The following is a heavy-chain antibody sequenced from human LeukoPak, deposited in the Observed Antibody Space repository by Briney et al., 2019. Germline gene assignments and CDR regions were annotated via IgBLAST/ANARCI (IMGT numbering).Heavy chain of an antibody. CDR2: INSIGSST. CDR1: GFTFSSYA. CDR3: AKRPSYGSGSSDTNWCAP. V-gene: IGHV3-23*05. J-gene: IGHJ5*02. D-gene: IGHD3-10*01. Sequence: AGSLCLSCAASGFTFSSYAMSWVRQPPGKGLEWISGINSIGSSTYYAASVKGRLTISRDNSMNVVSLKMYSPRVEDTAVYYCAKRPSYGSGSSDTNWCAPWGQGPLVIVSS.